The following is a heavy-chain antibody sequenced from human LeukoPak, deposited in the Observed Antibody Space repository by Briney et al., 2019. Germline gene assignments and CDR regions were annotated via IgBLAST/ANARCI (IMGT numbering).Heavy chain of an antibody. CDR2: ISAYNGNT. V-gene: IGHV1-18*01. J-gene: IGHJ4*02. CDR3: ARDRVTYDYVWGSYRFGYFDY. Sequence: GASVKVSCKASGYTFTSYGISWVRQAPGQGLERMGWISAYNGNTNYAQKLQGRVTMTTDTSTSTAYMELRSLRSDDTAVYYCARDRVTYDYVWGSYRFGYFDYWGQGTLVTVSS. CDR1: GYTFTSYG. D-gene: IGHD3-16*02.